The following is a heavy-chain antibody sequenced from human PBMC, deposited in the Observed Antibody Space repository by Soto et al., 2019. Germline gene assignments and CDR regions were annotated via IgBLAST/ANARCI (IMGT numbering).Heavy chain of an antibody. CDR2: IYYTGST. J-gene: IGHJ4*02. CDR1: GGSISSYY. Sequence: QVQLQESGPGLVKPSETLSLTCTVSGGSISSYYWSGIRQPPGKGLEWIGYIYYTGSTNYNPSLKSRGTISVATSKNRFSLKLSSVTAADTAVYYCARDQYLTYSSSSFFEYWGQGTLVTVSS. CDR3: ARDQYLTYSSSSFFEY. D-gene: IGHD6-6*01. V-gene: IGHV4-59*01.